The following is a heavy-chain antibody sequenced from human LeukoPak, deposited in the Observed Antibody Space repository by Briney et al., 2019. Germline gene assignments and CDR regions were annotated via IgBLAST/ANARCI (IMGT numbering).Heavy chain of an antibody. CDR1: GGSFSGYY. V-gene: IGHV4-34*01. J-gene: IGHJ6*03. CDR2: INHSGST. Sequence: SETLSLTCAVYGGSFSGYYWSWIRQPPGKGLEWIGEINHSGSTNYNPSLKSRVTISVDTSKNQFSLKLSSVTAADTAVYYCARTPQAYYYYYMDVWGKGTTVTVSS. CDR3: ARTPQAYYYYYMDV.